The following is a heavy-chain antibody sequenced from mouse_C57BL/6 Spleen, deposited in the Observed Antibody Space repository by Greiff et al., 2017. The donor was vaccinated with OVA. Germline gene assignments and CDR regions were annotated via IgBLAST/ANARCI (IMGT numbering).Heavy chain of an antibody. V-gene: IGHV1-64*01. CDR2: IHPNSGST. J-gene: IGHJ3*01. D-gene: IGHD2-4*01. CDR3: ERWDYDIAWFAY. Sequence: VQLQQPGAELVKPGASVKLSCKASGYTFTSYWMHWVKQRPGQGLEWIGMIHPNSGSTNYNEKFKSKATLTVDKSSSTAYMQLSSLTSEDSAVYYCERWDYDIAWFAYWGQGTLVTVSA. CDR1: GYTFTSYW.